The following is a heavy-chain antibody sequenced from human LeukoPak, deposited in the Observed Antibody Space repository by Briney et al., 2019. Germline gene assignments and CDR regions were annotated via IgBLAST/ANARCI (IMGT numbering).Heavy chain of an antibody. Sequence: GGSLRLSCATSGFIFSNYWMSWVRQAPGKGLEWVANIKQDGSEKYYVDSVKGRFTISRDNAKNSLYLQMNSLRAEDTAVYYCARRRYSYGFDYWGQGTLVTDSS. CDR2: IKQDGSEK. J-gene: IGHJ4*02. V-gene: IGHV3-7*01. CDR3: ARRRYSYGFDY. CDR1: GFIFSNYW. D-gene: IGHD5-18*01.